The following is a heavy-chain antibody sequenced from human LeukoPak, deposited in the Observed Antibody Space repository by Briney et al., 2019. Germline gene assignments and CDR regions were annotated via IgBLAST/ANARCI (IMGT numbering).Heavy chain of an antibody. CDR3: ATGNYYDFWSGYRYFDY. CDR2: IIPIFGTA. CDR1: GGTFSSYA. V-gene: IGHV1-69*13. Sequence: SVKVSCKASGGTFSSYAISWVRQATGQGLEWMGGIIPIFGTANYAQKFQGRVTITADESTSTAYMELSSLRSEDTAVYYCATGNYYDFWSGYRYFDYWGQGTLVTVSS. D-gene: IGHD3-3*01. J-gene: IGHJ4*02.